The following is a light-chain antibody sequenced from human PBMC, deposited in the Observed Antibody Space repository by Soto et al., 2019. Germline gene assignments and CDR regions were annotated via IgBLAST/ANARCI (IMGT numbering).Light chain of an antibody. CDR2: EVT. J-gene: IGLJ2*01. CDR3: SSFAGGGNPVL. CDR1: SSDVGGYNY. Sequence: QSALTQPPSASGSLGQSATISCTGTSSDVGGYNYVSWHQQHPGKAPKLMIYEVTKWPSGVPDRFSGSKSGNTASLTVSGLQADDEADYYCSSFAGGGNPVLFGGGTKLTVL. V-gene: IGLV2-8*01.